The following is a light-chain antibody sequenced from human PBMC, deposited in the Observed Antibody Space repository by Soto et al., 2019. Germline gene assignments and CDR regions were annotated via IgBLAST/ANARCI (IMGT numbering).Light chain of an antibody. CDR3: QQSYGTLIT. Sequence: DIQMTPSPSSLSASVGDRVTITCRASQSISSYLNWYQQKPGKAPKLLIYAASSLQSGVPSRFSGSGSGTDFTLTISSLQPEDFATYYCQQSYGTLITFGQGTRLEIK. J-gene: IGKJ5*01. V-gene: IGKV1-39*01. CDR1: QSISSY. CDR2: AAS.